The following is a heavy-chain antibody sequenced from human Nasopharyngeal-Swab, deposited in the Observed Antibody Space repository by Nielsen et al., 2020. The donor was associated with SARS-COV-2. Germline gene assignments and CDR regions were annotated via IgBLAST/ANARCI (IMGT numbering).Heavy chain of an antibody. CDR3: ARGGSGYDPLDY. J-gene: IGHJ4*02. V-gene: IGHV3-53*04. CDR2: IYSGGST. CDR1: GFTVSSNY. Sequence: GGSLRLSCAASGFTVSSNYMNWVRQAPGKGLEWVSVIYSGGSTYYADSVKGRFTTSRHISRNTLYLQMNSLRAVDTAVYFCARGGSGYDPLDYWGQGTLVTVSS. D-gene: IGHD5-12*01.